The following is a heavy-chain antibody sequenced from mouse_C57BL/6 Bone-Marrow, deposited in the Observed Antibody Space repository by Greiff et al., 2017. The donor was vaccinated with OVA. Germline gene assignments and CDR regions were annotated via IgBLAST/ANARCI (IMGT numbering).Heavy chain of an antibody. V-gene: IGHV14-2*01. J-gene: IGHJ4*01. Sequence: DVKLVESGAELVKPGASVKLSCTASGFNIKDYYMHWVKQRTEQGLEWIGRIDPEDGETKYAPKFQGKATITADTSSNTAYLQLSSLTSEDTAVYYCAKSSHYYGSSRYYAMDYWGQGTSVTVSS. CDR1: GFNIKDYY. CDR2: IDPEDGET. CDR3: AKSSHYYGSSRYYAMDY. D-gene: IGHD1-1*01.